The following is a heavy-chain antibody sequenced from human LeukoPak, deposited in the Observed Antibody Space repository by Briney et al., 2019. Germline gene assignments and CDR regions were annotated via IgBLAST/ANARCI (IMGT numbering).Heavy chain of an antibody. V-gene: IGHV3-7*01. Sequence: GGSLRLSCEASGFTFSIHWMSWVRQAPGKGLEWVANIKPDGSEKHYVDSVKGRFTISRDNAKNSLYLQMNSLRVEDTAVYYCARDGGNSSGWYWFDPWGQGTLVTVSS. CDR2: IKPDGSEK. J-gene: IGHJ5*02. D-gene: IGHD6-13*01. CDR1: GFTFSIHW. CDR3: ARDGGNSSGWYWFDP.